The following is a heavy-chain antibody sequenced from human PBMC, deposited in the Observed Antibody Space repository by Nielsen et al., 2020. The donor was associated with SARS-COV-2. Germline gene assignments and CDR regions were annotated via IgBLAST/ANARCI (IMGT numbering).Heavy chain of an antibody. Sequence: GESLKISCAASGFIFTSHAMHWVRQAPGKGLEWVAVIWYDGSNKYYADSVKGRFTISRDNSKNTLYLQMNSLRAEDTAVYYCARDHGTYYDSSGYYWGQGTLVTVSS. CDR2: IWYDGSNK. D-gene: IGHD3-22*01. V-gene: IGHV3-33*08. J-gene: IGHJ4*02. CDR1: GFIFTSHA. CDR3: ARDHGTYYDSSGYY.